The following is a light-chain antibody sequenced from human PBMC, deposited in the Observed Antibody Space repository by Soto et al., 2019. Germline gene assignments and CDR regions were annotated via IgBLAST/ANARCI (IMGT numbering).Light chain of an antibody. Sequence: QSVLTQSPSASASLGASVKLTCTLSSGHSSYAIAWHQQQPEKGPRYLMKLNSDGSHNKGDGIPDRFSGSSSGAHRYLTISSLQSEDEADYYCQAWGTAMVFGGGPKVTVL. CDR3: QAWGTAMV. V-gene: IGLV4-69*01. J-gene: IGLJ3*02. CDR2: LNSDGSH. CDR1: SGHSSYA.